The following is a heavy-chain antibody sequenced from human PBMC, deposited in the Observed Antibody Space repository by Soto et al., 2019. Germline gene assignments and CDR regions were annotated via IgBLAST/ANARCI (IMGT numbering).Heavy chain of an antibody. CDR1: GFTFSRHT. J-gene: IGHJ4*02. Sequence: QVQLVESGGGVVQPGRSLRLSCAASGFTFSRHTMHWVRQAPGKGLEWVAAISDDGSKTYYADSVKGRFTISRDNSKNTLYLQMNSLSSEDTAVQHCAREVYYDFWSGFNTHTYYCDDWGQGTLVTVSS. CDR2: ISDDGSKT. D-gene: IGHD3-3*01. V-gene: IGHV3-30-3*01. CDR3: AREVYYDFWSGFNTHTYYCDD.